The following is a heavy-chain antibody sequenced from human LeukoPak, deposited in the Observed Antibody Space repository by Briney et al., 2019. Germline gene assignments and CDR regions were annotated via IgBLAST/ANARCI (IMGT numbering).Heavy chain of an antibody. CDR3: AVARMDYYYYGMDV. CDR1: GGTFSSYA. J-gene: IGHJ6*02. Sequence: SVKVSCKASGGTFSSYAISWVRQAPGQGLEWMGRIIPILGIANYARKFQGRVTITADKSTSTAYMELSSLRSEDTAVYYCAVARMDYYYYGMDVWGQGTTVTVSS. CDR2: IIPILGIA. D-gene: IGHD6-6*01. V-gene: IGHV1-69*04.